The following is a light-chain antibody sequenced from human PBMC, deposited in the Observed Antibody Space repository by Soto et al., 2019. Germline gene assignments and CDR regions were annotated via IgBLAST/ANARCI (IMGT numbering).Light chain of an antibody. CDR2: GAS. CDR3: QQYGSSPRT. V-gene: IGKV3-20*01. Sequence: EIVLTQSPGTLSLSPGERATLSCRASQSVSSSYLAWYQQKPRQAPRLLIYGASSRATGIPDRFSGSGSGTDFTLTISRLEPEDFAVYYCQQYGSSPRTFGQGTKLEIK. CDR1: QSVSSSY. J-gene: IGKJ2*01.